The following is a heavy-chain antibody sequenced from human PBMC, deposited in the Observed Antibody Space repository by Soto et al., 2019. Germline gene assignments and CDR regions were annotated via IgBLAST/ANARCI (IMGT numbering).Heavy chain of an antibody. CDR1: GYTFTGYY. Sequence: ASVKVSFKSSGYTFTGYYMHRVRQAPGQGLAGMGWINPNTGGTNHAQNFQGRVTMTRDTSISTAYMELSRLRSDDTAVYYCARDIFDAGANFHCSSTSCYMERNWFDPWGQGTLVTVSS. CDR2: INPNTGGT. J-gene: IGHJ5*02. CDR3: ARDIFDAGANFHCSSTSCYMERNWFDP. D-gene: IGHD2-2*02. V-gene: IGHV1-2*02.